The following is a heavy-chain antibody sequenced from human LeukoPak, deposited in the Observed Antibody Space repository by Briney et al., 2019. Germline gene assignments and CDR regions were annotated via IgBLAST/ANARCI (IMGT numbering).Heavy chain of an antibody. CDR1: GYTFTSYG. CDR3: ARGGELFPLTDYFDY. Sequence: GASVKVSCKASGYTFTSYGISWVRQAPGQGLEWMGWISTHNGLATYAQKLQGRVTMTTDTSTSTAYMELRSLRSDDTAVYYCARGGELFPLTDYFDYWGQGTLVTVSS. D-gene: IGHD3-10*01. J-gene: IGHJ4*02. CDR2: ISTHNGLA. V-gene: IGHV1-18*01.